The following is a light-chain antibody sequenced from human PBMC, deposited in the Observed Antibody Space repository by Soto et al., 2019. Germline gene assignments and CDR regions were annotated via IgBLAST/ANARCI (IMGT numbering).Light chain of an antibody. V-gene: IGKV1-27*01. CDR2: SAS. Sequence: DIQMTQSPSSLSASVGDRVTITCRASQGIDHSLAWYQQKPGKVPNRLIFSASTLQSGVPSRFSGSRSWAAFTLTITSLQPEDVATYYCQEHYSGSPVAFGHGTKVDV. CDR1: QGIDHS. J-gene: IGKJ3*01. CDR3: QEHYSGSPVA.